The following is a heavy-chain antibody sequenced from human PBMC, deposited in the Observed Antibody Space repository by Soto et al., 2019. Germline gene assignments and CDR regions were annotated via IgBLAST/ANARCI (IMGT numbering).Heavy chain of an antibody. CDR3: ARDPHSLDY. CDR1: GFTFSSYS. D-gene: IGHD2-21*01. Sequence: EVRLVESGGGLVQPGGSLRLSCAASGFTFSSYSMNWVRQAPGKGLEWVSYIRSSGSPIYYADSVKGRFTISRDNDKKPLYLQMYSVRDEDTAVYYCARDPHSLDYLGQGTLVTVSS. J-gene: IGHJ4*02. V-gene: IGHV3-48*02. CDR2: IRSSGSPI.